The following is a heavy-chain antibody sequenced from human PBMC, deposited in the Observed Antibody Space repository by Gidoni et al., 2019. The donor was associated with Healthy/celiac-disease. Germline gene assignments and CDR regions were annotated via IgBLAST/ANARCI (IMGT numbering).Heavy chain of an antibody. J-gene: IGHJ3*02. CDR1: GFTFRSYA. CDR3: AKERSHYYDSSGYYSDAFDI. Sequence: VQLLESGGGLVQPGGSLRLSCAASGFTFRSYAMSWVRQAPGKGLEWVSAISGSGGSTYYADSVKCRFTISRDNSKNTLYLQMNSLRAEDTAVYYCAKERSHYYDSSGYYSDAFDIWGQGTMVTVSS. D-gene: IGHD3-22*01. V-gene: IGHV3-23*01. CDR2: ISGSGGST.